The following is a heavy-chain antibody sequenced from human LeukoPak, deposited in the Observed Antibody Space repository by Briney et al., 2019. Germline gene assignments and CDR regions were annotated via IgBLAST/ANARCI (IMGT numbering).Heavy chain of an antibody. J-gene: IGHJ4*02. V-gene: IGHV3-30-3*01. CDR3: ARDSLGYCSSTRCYVGGY. CDR1: GFTFSSYA. Sequence: GGSLRLSCAASGFTFSSYAMHWVRQAPGKGLEWVAVISYDGSNKYYADSVKGRFTISRDNSKNTLYLQMNSLRAEDTAVYYCARDSLGYCSSTRCYVGGYWGQETLVTVSS. D-gene: IGHD2-2*01. CDR2: ISYDGSNK.